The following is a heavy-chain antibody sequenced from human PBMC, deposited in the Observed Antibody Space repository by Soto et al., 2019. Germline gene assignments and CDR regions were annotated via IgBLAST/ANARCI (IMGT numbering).Heavy chain of an antibody. Sequence: EVQLSESGGGLVQPGGSLRLSCAASGFTFSNYAMSWVRQAPGKGLEWVSGISASGSATYYADSVKGRFTISRDNSKNTRSLQMTSLRAEDTAVYYCAKDADGDYVGGFEFRGQGTMVTVSS. CDR2: ISASGSAT. J-gene: IGHJ3*01. D-gene: IGHD4-17*01. CDR3: AKDADGDYVGGFEF. CDR1: GFTFSNYA. V-gene: IGHV3-23*01.